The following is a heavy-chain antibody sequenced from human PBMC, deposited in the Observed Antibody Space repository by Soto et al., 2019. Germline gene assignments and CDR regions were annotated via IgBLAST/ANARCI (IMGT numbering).Heavy chain of an antibody. CDR2: INPEGRT. D-gene: IGHD6-13*01. CDR3: ARVLNSSSWYSYYYYYGMDV. CDR1: GLIVNNNF. Sequence: HPGGSLRLSCEASGLIVNNNFMNWFRQAPGRGLEWVSVINPEGRTYYADSVKDRFTISRDTSKNTLYLQMNSLRAEDTAVYYCARVLNSSSWYSYYYYYGMDVWGQGTTVTVSS. J-gene: IGHJ6*02. V-gene: IGHV3-66*01.